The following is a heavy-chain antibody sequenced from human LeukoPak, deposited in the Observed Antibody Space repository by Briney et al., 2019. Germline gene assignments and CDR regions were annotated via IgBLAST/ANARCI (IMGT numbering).Heavy chain of an antibody. Sequence: GGSLRLSCAASGFTFSSYSMNWVRQAPGKGLEWVSSISSSSSYIYYADSVKGRFTISRDNAKNSPYLQMNSLRAEDTAVYYCARDLVDIVVVVAALDYWGQGTLVTVSS. V-gene: IGHV3-21*01. D-gene: IGHD2-15*01. CDR1: GFTFSSYS. CDR3: ARDLVDIVVVVAALDY. CDR2: ISSSSSYI. J-gene: IGHJ4*02.